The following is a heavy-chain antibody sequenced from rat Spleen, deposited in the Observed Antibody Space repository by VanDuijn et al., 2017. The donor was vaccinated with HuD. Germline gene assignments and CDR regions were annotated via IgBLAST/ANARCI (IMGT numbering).Heavy chain of an antibody. D-gene: IGHD5-1*01. CDR1: GFTFSSFP. J-gene: IGHJ2*01. Sequence: EVQLVESGGGLVQPGRSLKLSCAASGFTFSSFPMAWVRQAPKKGLEWVASISTGGGNTYYRDSVKGRFTISRDNAKNTQYLQMDSLRSEDTATYYCASLNWPDYWGQGVMVTVSS. V-gene: IGHV5S13*01. CDR3: ASLNWPDY. CDR2: ISTGGGNT.